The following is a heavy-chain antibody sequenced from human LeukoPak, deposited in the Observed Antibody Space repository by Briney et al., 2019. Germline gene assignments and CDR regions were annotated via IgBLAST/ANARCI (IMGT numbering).Heavy chain of an antibody. CDR1: GGSISSDNYY. Sequence: SQTLSLTCTVSGGSISSDNYYWSWIRQPAGKGLEWIGHIYDSGSTNYNPSLKSRVTISVDTSKNQFSLKLSSVTAADTAVYYCAREFSWSGFFDYWGQGTLVTVSS. CDR2: IYDSGST. CDR3: AREFSWSGFFDY. J-gene: IGHJ4*02. V-gene: IGHV4-61*09. D-gene: IGHD3-3*01.